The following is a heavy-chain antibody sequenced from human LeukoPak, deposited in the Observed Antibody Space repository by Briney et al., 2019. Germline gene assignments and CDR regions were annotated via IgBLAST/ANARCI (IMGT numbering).Heavy chain of an antibody. Sequence: PSETLSLTCTVSGGSISSSSYYWGWIRQPPGKGLEWIGRIYTSGSTNYNPSLKSRVTMSVDTSKNQFSLKLSSVTAADTAVYYCARGSQGYDSSGYHWFDYWGQGTLVTVSS. CDR2: IYTSGST. D-gene: IGHD3-22*01. J-gene: IGHJ4*02. CDR3: ARGSQGYDSSGYHWFDY. CDR1: GGSISSSSYY. V-gene: IGHV4-39*07.